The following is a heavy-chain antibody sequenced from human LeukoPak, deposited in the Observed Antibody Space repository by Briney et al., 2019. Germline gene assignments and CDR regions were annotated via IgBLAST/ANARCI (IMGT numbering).Heavy chain of an antibody. Sequence: GGSLRLSCAASGFTVSSNYMSWVRQAPGKGLEWVSVIYSGGSTYYADSVKGRFTISRDNSKNTLYLQMNSLRAEDTAVYYCARGRSYLEGFDYWGQGTLVTVSS. D-gene: IGHD1-26*01. CDR1: GFTVSSNY. CDR3: ARGRSYLEGFDY. J-gene: IGHJ4*02. V-gene: IGHV3-53*01. CDR2: IYSGGST.